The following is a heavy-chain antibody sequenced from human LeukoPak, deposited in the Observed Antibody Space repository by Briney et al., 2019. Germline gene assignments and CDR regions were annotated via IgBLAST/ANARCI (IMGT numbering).Heavy chain of an antibody. V-gene: IGHV3-21*01. Sequence: GGSLRLSCAASGFTLSSYAMNWVRQAPGKGLEWVPSISSSSSDIYYADSVKGRFTISRDNAKNSLYLQMNSLRAEDTAVYYCARDSTNYCSSTSCFDYWGQGTLVTVSS. CDR3: ARDSTNYCSSTSCFDY. CDR1: GFTLSSYA. J-gene: IGHJ4*02. D-gene: IGHD2-2*01. CDR2: ISSSSSDI.